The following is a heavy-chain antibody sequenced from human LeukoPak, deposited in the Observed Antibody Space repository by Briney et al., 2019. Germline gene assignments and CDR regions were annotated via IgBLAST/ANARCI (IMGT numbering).Heavy chain of an antibody. CDR1: GFTFSSYA. CDR3: AKGQGIQLWLYYFDY. J-gene: IGHJ4*02. D-gene: IGHD5-18*01. CDR2: ISGSGGST. Sequence: GGSLRLSCAASGFTFSSYAMSWVRQAPGKGLEWVSAISGSGGSTYYADSVKGRFTISRDNSKNTLYLQMNSLRAEDTAVYYCAKGQGIQLWLYYFDYWGQGTLVTVSS. V-gene: IGHV3-23*01.